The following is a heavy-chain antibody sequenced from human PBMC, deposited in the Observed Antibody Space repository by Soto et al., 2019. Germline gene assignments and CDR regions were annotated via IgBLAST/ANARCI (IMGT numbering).Heavy chain of an antibody. CDR2: IYWDDDK. CDR1: GFSLSTSGVG. D-gene: IGHD2-2*01. Sequence: SGPTLVNPTQTLTLTCTFSGFSLSTSGVGVGWIRQPPGKALEWLALIYWDDDKRYSPSLKSRLTITKDTSKNQVVLTMTNMDPVDTATYSCAHSWVVPAAFGDVHNWFDPWGQGTLVTVST. V-gene: IGHV2-5*02. CDR3: AHSWVVPAAFGDVHNWFDP. J-gene: IGHJ5*02.